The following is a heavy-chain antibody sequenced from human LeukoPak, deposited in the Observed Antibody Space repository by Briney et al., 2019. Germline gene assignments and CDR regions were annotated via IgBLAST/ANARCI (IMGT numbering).Heavy chain of an antibody. V-gene: IGHV3-11*01. J-gene: IGHJ4*02. CDR3: ARGRRSNYHIFDS. Sequence: GGSLRLSCAASGFTFSDYYMSWIRQAPGKGLVWISYISSSGSSIYYADSVKGRFTISRDNTKNSLYLQMNSLRAEDTAVYYCARGRRSNYHIFDSWGQGTLVTVSS. CDR1: GFTFSDYY. CDR2: ISSSGSSI. D-gene: IGHD4-11*01.